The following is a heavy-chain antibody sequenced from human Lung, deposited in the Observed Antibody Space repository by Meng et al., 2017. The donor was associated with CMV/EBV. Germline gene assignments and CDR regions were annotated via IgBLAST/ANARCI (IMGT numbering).Heavy chain of an antibody. V-gene: IGHV3-23*01. Sequence: GGSLRLXCAASGFTFSSYAMSWVRQAPGKGLEWVSTISGRGGSTYYADSVKGRFTISRDNSKNTLYLQMNSLRAEDTAVYYCAIDFWSGYYLSDFDYWGQGXLVTVSS. CDR3: AIDFWSGYYLSDFDY. CDR1: GFTFSSYA. CDR2: ISGRGGST. D-gene: IGHD3-3*01. J-gene: IGHJ4*02.